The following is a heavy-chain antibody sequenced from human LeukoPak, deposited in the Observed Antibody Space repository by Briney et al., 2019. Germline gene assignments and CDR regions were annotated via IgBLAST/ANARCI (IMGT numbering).Heavy chain of an antibody. J-gene: IGHJ5*02. Sequence: GGSLRLSCAASGFTFSDYYMSWIRQAPGRGLEWVSYISSSGSTIYYADSVKGRFTISRDNTKKSLYLQMNNLRAEDTAVYYCARDAEVGTLFGVLSRYNWFDPWGQGTLVTVSS. D-gene: IGHD3-3*01. CDR1: GFTFSDYY. V-gene: IGHV3-11*04. CDR3: ARDAEVGTLFGVLSRYNWFDP. CDR2: ISSSGSTI.